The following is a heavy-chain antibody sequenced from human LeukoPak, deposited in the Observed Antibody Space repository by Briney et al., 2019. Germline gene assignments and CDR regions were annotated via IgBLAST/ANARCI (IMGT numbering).Heavy chain of an antibody. V-gene: IGHV4-61*01. CDR2: IYYSGST. CDR3: ARVGPNYGDYSGAFDI. D-gene: IGHD4-17*01. CDR1: GGSVSSGSY. Sequence: MTSETLSLTCTVSGGSVSSGSYWSWIRQPPGKGLEWIGYIYYSGSTNYNPSLKSRVTISVDTSKNQFSLQLNSVTPEDTAVYYCARVGPNYGDYSGAFDIWGQGTMVTVSS. J-gene: IGHJ3*02.